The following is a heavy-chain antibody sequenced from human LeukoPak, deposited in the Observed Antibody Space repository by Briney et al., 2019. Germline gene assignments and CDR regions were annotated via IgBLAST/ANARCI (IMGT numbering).Heavy chain of an antibody. Sequence: PGGSPRLSCAASGFTVSSNYMSRVRQAPGKGLEWVSVIYSGGNTYYADSVKGRFTISRHNSKNTVYLHMKSLRPEDTAVYYCARRWDFDYWGQGTLVTVSS. CDR1: GFTVSSNY. V-gene: IGHV3-53*04. CDR3: ARRWDFDY. D-gene: IGHD5-24*01. CDR2: IYSGGNT. J-gene: IGHJ4*02.